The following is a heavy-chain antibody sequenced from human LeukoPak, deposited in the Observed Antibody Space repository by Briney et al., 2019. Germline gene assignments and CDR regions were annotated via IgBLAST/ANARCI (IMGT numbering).Heavy chain of an antibody. CDR1: GFIVSSNF. CDR3: ARGRGSTSSYDS. V-gene: IGHV3-53*01. J-gene: IGHJ5*01. Sequence: SGGSLRLSCAASGFIVSSNFMTWVRQAPGKGLEWVAVIYGSDTTNYADSVKGRFTISRDNSKNTLYLQMNGLRVEDTALYYCARGRGSTSSYDSWGQGSLVTVSS. D-gene: IGHD2-2*01. CDR2: IYGSDTT.